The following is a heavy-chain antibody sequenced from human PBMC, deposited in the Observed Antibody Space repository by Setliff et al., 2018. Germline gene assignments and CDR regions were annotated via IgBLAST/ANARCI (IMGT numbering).Heavy chain of an antibody. Sequence: SETLSLTCTVPGGSISSYYWSWIRQPPGKGLEWIGYIYYSGSTNYNPSLKSRVTISVDTSKNQFSLKLSSVTAADTAVYYCARGVLRYFDWLLSGDAFDIWGQGTMVTVSS. D-gene: IGHD3-9*01. J-gene: IGHJ3*02. CDR1: GGSISSYY. V-gene: IGHV4-59*01. CDR2: IYYSGST. CDR3: ARGVLRYFDWLLSGDAFDI.